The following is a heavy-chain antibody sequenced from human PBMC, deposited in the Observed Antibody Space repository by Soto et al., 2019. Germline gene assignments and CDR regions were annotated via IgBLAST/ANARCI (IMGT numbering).Heavy chain of an antibody. CDR3: ATSFRYFDN. J-gene: IGHJ4*02. CDR2: ISGRGTNT. Sequence: EVQLLESGGGLVQPGGSLRLSCAASGSISTTTPLSWVRQAPGKGLEWVSTISGRGTNTYYADSVKGRFIISRDNLKNTVNLQMNGLGVEDTVIYYFATSFRYFDNWGQGTRVTVSS. V-gene: IGHV3-23*01. CDR1: GSISTTTP.